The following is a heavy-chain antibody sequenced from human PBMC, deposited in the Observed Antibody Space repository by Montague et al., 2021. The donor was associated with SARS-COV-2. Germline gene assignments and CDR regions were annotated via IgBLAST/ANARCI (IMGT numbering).Heavy chain of an antibody. V-gene: IGHV4-31*03. CDR3: ARVQGITMIVVVIGAFDI. CDR1: GGSISSGGYY. CDR2: IYYSGST. Sequence: TLSLTCTVSGGSISSGGYYWSWIRQHPGKGLEWIGYIYYSGSTYYNPSLKSRVTISVDTPKNQFSPKLSSVTAADTAVYYCARVQGITMIVVVIGAFDIWGQGTMVTVSS. D-gene: IGHD3-22*01. J-gene: IGHJ3*02.